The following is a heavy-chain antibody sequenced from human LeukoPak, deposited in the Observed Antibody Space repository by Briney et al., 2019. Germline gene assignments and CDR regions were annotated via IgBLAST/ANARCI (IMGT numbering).Heavy chain of an antibody. CDR2: IYYSGST. D-gene: IGHD6-19*01. J-gene: IGHJ4*02. V-gene: IGHV4-39*01. CDR3: ARQYWGSGWSRPLEY. CDR1: GGSISSSSYY. Sequence: PSETLSLTCTVSGGSISSSSYYWGWIRQPPGKGLEWIGTIYYSGSTYYNPSLKSRVTISVDTSKNQFSLRLSSVTAADTAVYYCARQYWGSGWSRPLEYWGQGTLVTVSS.